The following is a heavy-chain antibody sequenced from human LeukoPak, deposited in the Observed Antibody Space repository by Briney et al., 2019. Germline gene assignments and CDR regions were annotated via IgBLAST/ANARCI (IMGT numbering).Heavy chain of an antibody. V-gene: IGHV3-48*03. Sequence: QPGGSLRLSCAASGFIFSSYEMNWVRQAPGKGLEWISYISTSGSTIYHADSVKGRFTISRDNAKNSLYLQMNSLRAEDTAVYYCARGHYSGTYPLHWFDPWGQGTLVTVSS. J-gene: IGHJ5*02. CDR2: ISTSGSTI. CDR3: ARGHYSGTYPLHWFDP. D-gene: IGHD1-26*01. CDR1: GFIFSSYE.